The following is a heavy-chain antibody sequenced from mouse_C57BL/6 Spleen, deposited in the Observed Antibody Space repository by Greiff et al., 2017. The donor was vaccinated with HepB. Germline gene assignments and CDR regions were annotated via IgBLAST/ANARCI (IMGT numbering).Heavy chain of an antibody. CDR2: IDPNSGGT. V-gene: IGHV1-72*01. D-gene: IGHD2-4*01. Sequence: QVQLQQSGAELVKPGASVKLSCKASGYTFTSYWMHWVKQRPGRGLEWIGRIDPNSGGTKYNEKFKSKATLTVDKPSSTAYMQLSSLTSEDSAVYYCARLLRYDYGGAWFAYWGQGTLVTVSA. CDR1: GYTFTSYW. CDR3: ARLLRYDYGGAWFAY. J-gene: IGHJ3*01.